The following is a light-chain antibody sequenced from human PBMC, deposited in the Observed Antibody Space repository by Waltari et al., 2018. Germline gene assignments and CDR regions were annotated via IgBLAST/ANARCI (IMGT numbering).Light chain of an antibody. CDR2: TDN. J-gene: IGLJ3*02. Sequence: QSVLTQPPSASGTPGQRVTISCSGSSSNIGFNTVSWYHQVPGTAPKRLIYTDNQRPAGGPDRFSGSKSGSSASLAISGLQSEDEADYYCAAWDDSLNGWVFGGGTKVTVV. CDR3: AAWDDSLNGWV. V-gene: IGLV1-44*01. CDR1: SSNIGFNT.